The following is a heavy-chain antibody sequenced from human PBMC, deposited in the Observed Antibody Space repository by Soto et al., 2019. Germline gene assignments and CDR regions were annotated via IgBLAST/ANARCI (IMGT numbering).Heavy chain of an antibody. CDR1: GGCISSSNW. V-gene: IGHV4-4*02. D-gene: IGHD6-6*01. J-gene: IGHJ6*03. Sequence: QVQLQESGPGLVKPSGTLSLTCAVSGGCISSSNWWSWVRQPPGKGLEWIGEISHSGTTNYNPSLKSRVTISLDKSKNQFSLNLSPATAADTAVDYCAISVPIAPPNRYSYYYRDVWCKGTTVACSS. CDR2: ISHSGTT. CDR3: AISVPIAPPNRYSYYYRDV.